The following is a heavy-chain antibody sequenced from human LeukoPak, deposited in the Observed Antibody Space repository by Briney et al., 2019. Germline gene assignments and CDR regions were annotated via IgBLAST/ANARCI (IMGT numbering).Heavy chain of an antibody. V-gene: IGHV4-38-2*02. D-gene: IGHD2-2*01. CDR3: ARTLWYCSSTGCYPIDAAYYFDN. CDR2: IYHSGST. Sequence: SETLSLTCTVSGYSISSGYYWGWIRQPPGKGLEWIGSIYHSGSTYYNPSLKSRVTISVDTSKNQFSLKLSSVTAADTAVYYCARTLWYCSSTGCYPIDAAYYFDNWGQGTLVTVSS. CDR1: GYSISSGYY. J-gene: IGHJ4*02.